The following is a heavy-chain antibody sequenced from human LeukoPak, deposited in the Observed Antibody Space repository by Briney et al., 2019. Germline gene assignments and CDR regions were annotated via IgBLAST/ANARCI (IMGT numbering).Heavy chain of an antibody. Sequence: GGSLRLSCAASGFTFSSYGMHWVRQAPGKGLEWVAFIRYDGSNKYYADSVKGRFTISRDNSKNTLYLQMNSLRAEDTAVYYCAIDSRYSSSWYEDTGLDYWGQGTLVTVSS. D-gene: IGHD6-13*01. V-gene: IGHV3-30*02. CDR2: IRYDGSNK. J-gene: IGHJ4*02. CDR3: AIDSRYSSSWYEDTGLDY. CDR1: GFTFSSYG.